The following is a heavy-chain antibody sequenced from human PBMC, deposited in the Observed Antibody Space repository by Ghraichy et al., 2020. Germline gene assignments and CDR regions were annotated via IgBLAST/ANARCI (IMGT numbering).Heavy chain of an antibody. D-gene: IGHD1-26*01. CDR3: ATDVAGSYYH. CDR1: GGTFSSYA. CDR2: IIPIFGTA. V-gene: IGHV1-69*13. Sequence: SVKVSCKASGGTFSSYAISWVRQAPGQGLEWMGGIIPIFGTANYAQKFQGRVTITADESTSTAYMELSTLRSEDTAVYYCATDVAGSYYHWGQGTLVTVSS. J-gene: IGHJ5*02.